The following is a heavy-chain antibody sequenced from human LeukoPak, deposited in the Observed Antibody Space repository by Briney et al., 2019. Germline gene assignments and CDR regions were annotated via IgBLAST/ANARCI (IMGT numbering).Heavy chain of an antibody. CDR1: GFTFSSYW. V-gene: IGHV3-7*01. Sequence: GGSLRLSCAASGFTFSSYWMSWVRQAPGKGLEWVANIKQDGSEKYYVDSVKGRFTISRDNAKNSLYLQMNSLRAEDTAVYYCARDSPVIVVVPAAPDAFDIWGQGTMVTVSS. CDR3: ARDSPVIVVVPAAPDAFDI. J-gene: IGHJ3*02. D-gene: IGHD2-2*01. CDR2: IKQDGSEK.